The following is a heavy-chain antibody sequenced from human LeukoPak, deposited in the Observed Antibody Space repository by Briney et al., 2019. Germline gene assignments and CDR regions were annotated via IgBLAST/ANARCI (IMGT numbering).Heavy chain of an antibody. CDR2: ISSSSSYI. J-gene: IGHJ4*02. D-gene: IGHD5-24*01. Sequence: GGSPRLSCAASGFTFSRFTMNWVRQAPGKGLEWVSSISSSSSYIYYADLVKGRFTISRDNAKKSLYLQMDSLRAEDTAVYYCARGEDGYNLIGDYWGQGTLVTVSS. V-gene: IGHV3-21*01. CDR3: ARGEDGYNLIGDY. CDR1: GFTFSRFT.